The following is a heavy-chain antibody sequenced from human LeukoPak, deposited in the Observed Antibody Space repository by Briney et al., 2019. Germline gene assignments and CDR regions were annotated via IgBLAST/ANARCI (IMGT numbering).Heavy chain of an antibody. CDR1: GFVFSIYA. CDR2: ISHDGNNK. D-gene: IGHD6-19*01. J-gene: IGHJ3*02. CDR3: ARDRVSYSSGWPSDALDI. Sequence: GGSLRLSCAASGFVFSIYAMPWVRQTPGKGLEWVAVISHDGNNKYYADSVKGRFTISRDNSKNTLYLQMNSLRAEDTAVYYCARDRVSYSSGWPSDALDIWGQGTMVTVSS. V-gene: IGHV3-30-3*01.